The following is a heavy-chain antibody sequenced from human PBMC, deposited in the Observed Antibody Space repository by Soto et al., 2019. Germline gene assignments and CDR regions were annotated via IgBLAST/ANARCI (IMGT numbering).Heavy chain of an antibody. J-gene: IGHJ4*02. CDR2: LSGGSSDR. V-gene: IGHV3-23*01. Sequence: EVQLLESGGGLVQPGGSLRLSCAASGFTFSSHAMSWVRQAPGKGLEWVSSLSGGSSDRYYADYVMGRFTISRDYSKNTLFLQMNSLRAEDTAVYYCAKRCSGSSSMGGFDYWGQGTLVTVS. D-gene: IGHD6-6*01. CDR3: AKRCSGSSSMGGFDY. CDR1: GFTFSSHA.